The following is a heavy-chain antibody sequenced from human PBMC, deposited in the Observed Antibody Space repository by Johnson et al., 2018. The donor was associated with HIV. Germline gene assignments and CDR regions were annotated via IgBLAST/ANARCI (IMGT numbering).Heavy chain of an antibody. V-gene: IGHV3-9*01. Sequence: EVQLVESGGGLVQPGRSLRLSCAASGLTFEDYAMHWVRQAPGKGLEWVSGISWNSGSIGYADSVKGRFTISRDNAKNSLYLQMDSLRAEDTALYFCAKGDYYDSSGYYFAAVPPFDIWGQGTMVTVSS. J-gene: IGHJ3*02. CDR1: GLTFEDYA. CDR3: AKGDYYDSSGYYFAAVPPFDI. CDR2: ISWNSGSI. D-gene: IGHD3-22*01.